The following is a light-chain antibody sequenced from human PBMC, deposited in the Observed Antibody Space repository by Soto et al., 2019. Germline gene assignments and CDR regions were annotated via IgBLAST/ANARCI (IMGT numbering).Light chain of an antibody. V-gene: IGLV3-21*04. CDR3: QVWHDSDDHYV. CDR2: SNS. J-gene: IGLJ1*01. CDR1: HIGSKS. Sequence: SYELTQPPSVSVAPGKTARVTCGGNHIGSKSVHWYQQKPGQAPVLVIYSNSDRPSGIPERFSGCNSGNTATLTISRVEAGEYDDYYCQVWHDSDDHYVFGTGTKLTVL.